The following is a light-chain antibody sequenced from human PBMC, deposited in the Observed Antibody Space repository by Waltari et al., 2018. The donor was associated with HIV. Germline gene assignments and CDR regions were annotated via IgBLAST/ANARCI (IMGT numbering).Light chain of an antibody. CDR3: QQYYKTPRT. Sequence: DIQMTQSPSSLSASVGDRVTITCRASQGITNSLAWYQQGPGRAPRLLLYDASRLESGVPSRFTGSVSATDYTLTITSLQPEDSATYYCQQYYKTPRTFGRGTRVEV. V-gene: IGKV1-NL1*01. J-gene: IGKJ1*01. CDR2: DAS. CDR1: QGITNS.